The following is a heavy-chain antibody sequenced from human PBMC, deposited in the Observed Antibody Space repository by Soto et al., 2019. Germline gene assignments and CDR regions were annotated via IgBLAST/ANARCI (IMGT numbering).Heavy chain of an antibody. CDR3: ARDFGYYDSSGYGRNYYGMDV. CDR2: INPSGGST. V-gene: IGHV1-46*01. J-gene: IGHJ6*02. Sequence: ASVKVSCKTSGYTFTSYYMHWVRQAPGPGLEWMGIINPSGGSTSYAQKFQGRVTMTRDTSTSTVYMELSSLRSEDTAVYYCARDFGYYDSSGYGRNYYGMDVWGQGTTVTVSS. CDR1: GYTFTSYY. D-gene: IGHD3-22*01.